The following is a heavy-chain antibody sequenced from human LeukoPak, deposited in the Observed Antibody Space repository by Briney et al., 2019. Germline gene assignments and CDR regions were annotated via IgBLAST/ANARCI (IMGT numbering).Heavy chain of an antibody. CDR1: GFTFSNAW. CDR3: HGGGTLDY. V-gene: IGHV3-15*01. D-gene: IGHD1-1*01. J-gene: IGHJ4*02. Sequence: GGSLRLSCAASGFTFSNAWMNWVRQAPGKGLEWVGLIKSRSDGGTTDYAAPVKGRFTISRGDSKNTLYLQMNSLKTEDTAVYYCHGGGTLDYWGQGTLVTVSS. CDR2: IKSRSDGGTT.